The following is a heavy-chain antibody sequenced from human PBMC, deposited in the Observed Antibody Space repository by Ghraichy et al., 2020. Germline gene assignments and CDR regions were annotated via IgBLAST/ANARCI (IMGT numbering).Heavy chain of an antibody. CDR3: ARSDRVARDYYYYGMDV. CDR1: GYTFTGYY. CDR2: INPNSGGT. V-gene: IGHV1-2*02. D-gene: IGHD2-15*01. J-gene: IGHJ6*02. Sequence: ASVKVSCKASGYTFTGYYMHWVRQAPGQGLEWMGWINPNSGGTNYAQKFQGRVTMTRDTSISTAYMELSRLRSDDTAVYYCARSDRVARDYYYYGMDVWGQGTTVTVSS.